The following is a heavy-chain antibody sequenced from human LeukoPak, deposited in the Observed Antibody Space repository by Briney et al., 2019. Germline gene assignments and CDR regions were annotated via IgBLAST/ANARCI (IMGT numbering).Heavy chain of an antibody. Sequence: GRSQRLSCAASGFTFSSYGMHWVRQAPGKGLEWVAVISYDGSNKYYADSVKGRFTISRDNSKNTLYLQMNSLRAEDTAVYYCAKSGYHGSSGYNWGRGTLVTVSS. D-gene: IGHD3-22*01. V-gene: IGHV3-30*18. J-gene: IGHJ4*02. CDR1: GFTFSSYG. CDR3: AKSGYHGSSGYN. CDR2: ISYDGSNK.